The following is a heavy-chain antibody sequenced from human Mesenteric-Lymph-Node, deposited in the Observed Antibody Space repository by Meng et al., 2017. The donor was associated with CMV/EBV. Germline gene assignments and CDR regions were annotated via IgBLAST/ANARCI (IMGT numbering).Heavy chain of an antibody. J-gene: IGHJ6*02. D-gene: IGHD3-3*01. CDR2: ISYDGGNT. CDR1: GFSFSSVA. Sequence: SLNISCAASGFSFSSVAMHWVRQAPGKGLWWVAVISYDGGNTFSADSVKGRFSISRDNSKNMLYLQMNSLRVDDTAVYYCARDLFLEWVGGSGYYYFNGMDVWGQGTTVTVSS. CDR3: ARDLFLEWVGGSGYYYFNGMDV. V-gene: IGHV3-30*04.